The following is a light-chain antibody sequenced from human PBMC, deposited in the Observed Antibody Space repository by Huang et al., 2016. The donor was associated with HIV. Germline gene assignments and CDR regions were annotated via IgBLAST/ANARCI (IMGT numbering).Light chain of an antibody. CDR1: QSVLHSFNNNSY. CDR2: WAS. V-gene: IGKV4-1*01. CDR3: HQYYNAPQT. J-gene: IGKJ1*01. Sequence: DIVLTQSPGSLALSLGERTAINCTSSQSVLHSFNNNSYLSWYQLKPGQSPRLLIYWASTRESGVPDRFRGSGSGTDFTLTITSLQAEDVAVYYCHQYYNAPQTFGQGTKVEV.